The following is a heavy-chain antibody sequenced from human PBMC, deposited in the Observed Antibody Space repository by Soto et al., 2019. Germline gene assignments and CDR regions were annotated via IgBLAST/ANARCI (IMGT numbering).Heavy chain of an antibody. CDR3: ARAPVAQWELLPGWFDP. CDR2: ISGSGGST. J-gene: IGHJ5*02. CDR1: GFTFSSYA. V-gene: IGHV3-23*01. D-gene: IGHD1-26*01. Sequence: GGSLRLSCAASGFTFSSYAMSWVRQAPGKGLEWVSAISGSGGSTYYADSVKGRFTISRDNSKNTLYLQMNSLRAEDTAVYYCARAPVAQWELLPGWFDPWGQGTLVTVSS.